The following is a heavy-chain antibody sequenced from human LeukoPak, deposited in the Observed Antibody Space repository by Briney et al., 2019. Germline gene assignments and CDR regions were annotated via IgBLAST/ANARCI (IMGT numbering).Heavy chain of an antibody. V-gene: IGHV4-59*01. Sequence: SETLCLTCAVSGDSINTCYWSWIRQPPGKGLEWIGYIHYSGSVKYYPSLKGRVTISVDTSKNQFSLKLSSVTAADTAVYYCERDIGTHDAIDIWGQRTVDADSS. CDR3: ERDIGTHDAIDI. CDR1: GDSINTCY. CDR2: IHYSGSV. D-gene: IGHD1-1*01. J-gene: IGHJ3*02.